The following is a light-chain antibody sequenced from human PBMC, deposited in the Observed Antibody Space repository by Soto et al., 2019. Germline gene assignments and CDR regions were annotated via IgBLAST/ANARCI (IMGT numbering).Light chain of an antibody. CDR1: QDISNY. J-gene: IGKJ4*01. V-gene: IGKV1-39*01. CDR2: AAS. Sequence: DIQMTQSPSSLSASVGDRVTITCQASQDISNYLNWYQQKPGQAPKFLIYAASSLQSGVPSRFSGRGSGTDFTLTINSLQSEDFAVYYCQRYNNWPLTFGGGTKVDIK. CDR3: QRYNNWPLT.